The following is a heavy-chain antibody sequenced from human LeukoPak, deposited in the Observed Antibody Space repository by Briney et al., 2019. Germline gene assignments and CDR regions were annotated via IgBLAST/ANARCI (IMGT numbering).Heavy chain of an antibody. V-gene: IGHV3-53*01. D-gene: IGHD3-10*01. CDR2: LYSSGTT. Sequence: GGSLRLSCAASGFSVSIKYMNWVRQAPGKGLEWVPILYSSGTTYYANSVKGRFTISRDNSENKLFLQMNSLRAEGTAVYYCARGGFGPSDALDIWGQGTMVTVSS. CDR3: ARGGFGPSDALDI. J-gene: IGHJ3*02. CDR1: GFSVSIKY.